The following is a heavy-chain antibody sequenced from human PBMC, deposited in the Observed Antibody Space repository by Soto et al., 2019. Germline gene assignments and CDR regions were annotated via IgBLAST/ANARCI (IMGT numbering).Heavy chain of an antibody. V-gene: IGHV4-34*01. CDR2: INHSGST. CDR3: ARGKMLDYGDPRTYFDY. Sequence: QVQLQQWGAGLLKPSETLSLTCAVYGGSFSGYYWSWIRQPPGKGLEWIGEINHSGSTNYNPSLKSRLTISVDPSKNQFSRKLSSVTAADTAVYYCARGKMLDYGDPRTYFDYWGQGTLVTVSS. D-gene: IGHD4-17*01. CDR1: GGSFSGYY. J-gene: IGHJ4*02.